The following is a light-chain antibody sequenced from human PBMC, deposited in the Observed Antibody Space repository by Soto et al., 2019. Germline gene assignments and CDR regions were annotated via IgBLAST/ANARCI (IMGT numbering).Light chain of an antibody. CDR3: LLSYSGTNWV. V-gene: IGLV7-46*01. J-gene: IGLJ3*02. Sequence: QAVVTQEPSLTVSSGGTVTLTCGSSTGAVTSGHYPYWFQQKPGQAPRTLIYDTTNKHSWTPARFSGSLLGGKAALTLAGAQTDDEADYYCLLSYSGTNWVFGGGTKLTVL. CDR2: DTT. CDR1: TGAVTSGHY.